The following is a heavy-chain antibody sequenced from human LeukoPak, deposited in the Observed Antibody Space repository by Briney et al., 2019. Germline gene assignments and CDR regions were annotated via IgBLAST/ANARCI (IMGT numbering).Heavy chain of an antibody. CDR2: ISYDGSNK. CDR3: AKRLGAHSSGWYVDY. V-gene: IGHV3-30*18. CDR1: GFTFSSYG. J-gene: IGHJ4*02. Sequence: GRSLRLSCAASGFTFSSYGMHWVRQAPGKGLEWVAVISYDGSNKYYADSVKGRFTISRDNSKNTLYLQMNSLRAEDTAVYYCAKRLGAHSSGWYVDYWGQGTLVTVSS. D-gene: IGHD6-19*01.